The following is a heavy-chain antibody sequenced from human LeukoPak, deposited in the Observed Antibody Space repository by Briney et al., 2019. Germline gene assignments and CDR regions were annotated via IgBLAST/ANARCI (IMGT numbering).Heavy chain of an antibody. Sequence: GGSLRLSCAASGFTFSSYEMNWVRQAPGKGLEWVSYISTSGSTIYYADSVKGRFTISRDNAKNSLYLQMNSLRVEDTAVYYCARDPFNIVALDYWDQGTLVTVSS. J-gene: IGHJ4*02. CDR2: ISTSGSTI. CDR1: GFTFSSYE. CDR3: ARDPFNIVALDY. D-gene: IGHD5-12*01. V-gene: IGHV3-48*03.